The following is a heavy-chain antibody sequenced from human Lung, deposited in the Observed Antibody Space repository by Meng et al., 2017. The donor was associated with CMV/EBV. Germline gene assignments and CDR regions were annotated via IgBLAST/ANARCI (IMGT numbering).Heavy chain of an antibody. CDR2: MNPDRGAV. Sequence: ASVKVSXKASGYTFTGYYILWVRQAPGQGLEWMGWMNPDRGAVNYVQKFQGRVTMTRDSSISTAYMELSRLRSDDTAVYYCARDLKGTTVTATGLYGMDVWGQGTTVTVSS. CDR3: ARDLKGTTVTATGLYGMDV. J-gene: IGHJ6*02. V-gene: IGHV1-2*02. D-gene: IGHD4-11*01. CDR1: GYTFTGYY.